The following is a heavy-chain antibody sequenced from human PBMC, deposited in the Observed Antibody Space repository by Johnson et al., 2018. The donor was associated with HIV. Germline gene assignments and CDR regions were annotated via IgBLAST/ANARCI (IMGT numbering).Heavy chain of an antibody. Sequence: MQLVVSGGGVVQPGRSLRLSCAVSGFTFSTYGMHWVRQGPGKGLEWVGRIKSVSDDETKDYGSPVKGRFTISRDDSSNTLYLQMNSLRAEDTAVYYCANFGVVTYGFDIWGQGT. D-gene: IGHD3-3*01. CDR1: GFTFSTYG. J-gene: IGHJ3*02. CDR2: IKSVSDDETK. CDR3: ANFGVVTYGFDI. V-gene: IGHV3-15*05.